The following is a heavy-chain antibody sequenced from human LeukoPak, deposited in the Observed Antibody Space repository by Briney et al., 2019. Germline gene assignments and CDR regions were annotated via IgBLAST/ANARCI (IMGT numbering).Heavy chain of an antibody. V-gene: IGHV3-21*01. CDR2: MSVSSGLI. D-gene: IGHD1-26*01. J-gene: IGHJ4*02. Sequence: GGSLRLSCAASGFTYSSYSMNWVRQAPGKGLEWVSSMSVSSGLIYYADSVKGRFTISRDNAKSSLYLQMNRLRVEDTAVYYCAREFAGSASGAGYWGQGTLVTVSS. CDR1: GFTYSSYS. CDR3: AREFAGSASGAGY.